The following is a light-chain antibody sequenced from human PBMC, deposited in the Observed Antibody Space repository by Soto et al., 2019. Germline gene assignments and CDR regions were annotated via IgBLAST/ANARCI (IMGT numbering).Light chain of an antibody. CDR3: QQYGSSSWT. CDR1: QSVSSSY. CDR2: GAS. V-gene: IGKV3-20*01. Sequence: EIVLTQSPGTLSLSPGERATISCRASQSVSSSYLAWYQQKPGQAPRLLIYGASSRATGIPDRFSGSGSETDFTLTSSRLEPEDFAVYYCQQYGSSSWTFGQGNKVEIK. J-gene: IGKJ1*01.